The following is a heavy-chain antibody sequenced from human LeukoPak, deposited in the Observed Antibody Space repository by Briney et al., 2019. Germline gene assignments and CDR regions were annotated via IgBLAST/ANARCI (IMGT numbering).Heavy chain of an antibody. CDR1: GCTFTTYA. CDR2: ISTYNGNT. CDR3: ARVALGSWYFDL. J-gene: IGHJ2*01. V-gene: IGHV1-18*01. D-gene: IGHD2-15*01. Sequence: GASVKVSCKASGCTFTTYAISWVRQAPGQGLEWMGWISTYNGNTNYAQKFQGRVTLTTDTSTSTAYMDLRSLRSDDTAVYHCARVALGSWYFDLWGRGTLVTVSS.